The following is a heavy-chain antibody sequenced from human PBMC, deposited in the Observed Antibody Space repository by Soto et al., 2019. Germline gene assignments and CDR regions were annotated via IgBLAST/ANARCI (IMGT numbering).Heavy chain of an antibody. CDR2: ITPFNGNT. CDR1: GYTFTNYA. Sequence: GASVKVSWKAAGYTFTNYAIDWVRQAPGQALEWMGWITPFNGNTNYAQKFQDRVTITRDRSMSTAYMELSSLRSEDTAMYYCASQRITMIVVVPSDAFDIWGQGTMVTVSS. CDR3: ASQRITMIVVVPSDAFDI. D-gene: IGHD3-22*01. V-gene: IGHV1-45*02. J-gene: IGHJ3*02.